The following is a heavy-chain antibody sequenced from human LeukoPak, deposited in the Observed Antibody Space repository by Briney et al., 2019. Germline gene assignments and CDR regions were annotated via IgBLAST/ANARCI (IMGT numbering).Heavy chain of an antibody. V-gene: IGHV3-23*01. J-gene: IGHJ4*02. CDR2: ISGSGGST. CDR3: ARGAFHLEMATIRPYFDY. CDR1: GFTFSSYA. Sequence: PGGSLRLSCAASGFTFSSYAMSWVRLAPGKGLEWVSAISGSGGSTYYADSVKGRFTISRDNSKNTLYLQMNSLRAEDTAVYYCARGAFHLEMATIRPYFDYWGQGTLVTVSS. D-gene: IGHD5-24*01.